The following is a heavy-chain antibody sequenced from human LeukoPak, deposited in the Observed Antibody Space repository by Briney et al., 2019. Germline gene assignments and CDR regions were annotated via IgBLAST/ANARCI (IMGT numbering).Heavy chain of an antibody. V-gene: IGHV3-30-3*01. CDR2: ISYDGSNK. J-gene: IGHJ6*03. Sequence: GGSLRLSCAASGFTFSSYAMHWVRQAPGKGLEWVAVISYDGSNKYYADSVKGRFTISRDNSKNTLYLQMNSLRAEDTAVYYCARRSYRGVITVYYYYYMDVWGKGTPVTVSS. D-gene: IGHD3-16*02. CDR1: GFTFSSYA. CDR3: ARRSYRGVITVYYYYYMDV.